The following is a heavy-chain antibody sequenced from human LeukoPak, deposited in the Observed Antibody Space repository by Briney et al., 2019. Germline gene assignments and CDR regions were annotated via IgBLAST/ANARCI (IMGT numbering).Heavy chain of an antibody. CDR1: GYTFTSYG. J-gene: IGHJ4*02. CDR3: ARVTKMTTVIYYYFDY. Sequence: ASVKVSCKASGYTFTSYGISWVRQAPGQGLEWMGWISAYNGNTNYAQKLQGRVTMTTDTSTSTAYMELRSLRPDDTAVYYCARVTKMTTVIYYYFDYWGQGTLVTVSS. D-gene: IGHD4-17*01. V-gene: IGHV1-18*01. CDR2: ISAYNGNT.